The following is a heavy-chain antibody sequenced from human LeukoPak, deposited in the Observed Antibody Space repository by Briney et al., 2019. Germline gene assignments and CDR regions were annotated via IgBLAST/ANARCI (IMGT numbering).Heavy chain of an antibody. CDR2: INHSGST. V-gene: IGHV4-34*01. Sequence: SETLSLTCAVYGGSFSGYYWSWIRQPPGKGLEWIGEINHSGSTNYNPSLKSRVTISVDTSKNQFSLKLSSVTAADTAVYYCARVPRGYSYGYVDYWGQGTLVTVSS. D-gene: IGHD5-18*01. J-gene: IGHJ4*02. CDR3: ARVPRGYSYGYVDY. CDR1: GGSFSGYY.